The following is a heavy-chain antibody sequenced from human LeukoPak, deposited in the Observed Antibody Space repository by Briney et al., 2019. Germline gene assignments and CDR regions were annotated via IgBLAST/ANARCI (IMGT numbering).Heavy chain of an antibody. CDR2: IIPIFGIA. CDR3: ASATGYSSGWHPDLYFDY. D-gene: IGHD6-25*01. J-gene: IGHJ4*02. V-gene: IGHV1-69*04. CDR1: GGTFSSYA. Sequence: GASVKVSCKASGGTFSSYAISWVRQAPGQGLEWMGRIIPIFGIANYAQKFQGRVTITADKSTSTAYMELSSLRSEDTAVYYCASATGYSSGWHPDLYFDYWGQGTLVTVSS.